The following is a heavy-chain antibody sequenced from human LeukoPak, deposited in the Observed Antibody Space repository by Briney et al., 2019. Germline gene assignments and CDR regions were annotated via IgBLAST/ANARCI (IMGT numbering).Heavy chain of an antibody. CDR1: GGSISSYY. CDR2: IYYSGST. CDR3: ARVLYSAYYGMDV. J-gene: IGHJ6*02. Sequence: SETLSLTCTVSGGSISSYYWSWIRQPPGKGLEGVGYIYYSGSTNYNPSLKSRVTISVDTSKNQFSLKLSSVTAADTAVYYCARVLYSAYYGMDVWGQGTTVTVSS. V-gene: IGHV4-59*01. D-gene: IGHD6-13*01.